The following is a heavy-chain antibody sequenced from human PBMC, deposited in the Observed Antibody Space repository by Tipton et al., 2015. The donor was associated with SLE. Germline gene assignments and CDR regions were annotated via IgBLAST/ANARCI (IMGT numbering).Heavy chain of an antibody. V-gene: IGHV1-2*06. D-gene: IGHD5-12*01. J-gene: IGHJ4*02. CDR1: GYTFTGSY. Sequence: QSGAEVKKPGASAKVSCKASGYTFTGSYMHWMRQAPGQGLEWMGRINPNSGGTNYAQKFQGRVTMTRDTSISTAYMELSRLRSDDTAVYYCASPRRGGYSGYDPFDYWGQGTLVTVSS. CDR3: ASPRRGGYSGYDPFDY. CDR2: INPNSGGT.